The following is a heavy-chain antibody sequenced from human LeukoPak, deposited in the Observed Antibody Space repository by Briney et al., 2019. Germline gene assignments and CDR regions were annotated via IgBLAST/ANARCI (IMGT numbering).Heavy chain of an antibody. D-gene: IGHD6-19*01. Sequence: GGSLRLSCAASGFTFSNYAMTWVRQAPGKGLEWVSIISGSGRSTYYADSVTGRFTISRDNSKNTLYLEMNSLRIEDTAVYYCARDRVSGGSGWYAEDYWGQGALVTVSS. CDR2: ISGSGRST. J-gene: IGHJ4*02. CDR3: ARDRVSGGSGWYAEDY. CDR1: GFTFSNYA. V-gene: IGHV3-23*01.